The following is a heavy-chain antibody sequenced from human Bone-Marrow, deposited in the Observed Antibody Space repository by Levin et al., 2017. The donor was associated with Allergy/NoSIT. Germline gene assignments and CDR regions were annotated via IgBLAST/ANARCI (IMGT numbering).Heavy chain of an antibody. D-gene: IGHD3-10*01. Sequence: GESLKISCKGSGYSFTSYWIGWVRQMPGKGLEWMGIIYPGDSDTRYSPSFQGQVTISADKSISTAYLQWSSLKASDTAMYYCARRDITMVRGDADAFDIWGQGTMVTVSS. CDR3: ARRDITMVRGDADAFDI. J-gene: IGHJ3*02. V-gene: IGHV5-51*01. CDR1: GYSFTSYW. CDR2: IYPGDSDT.